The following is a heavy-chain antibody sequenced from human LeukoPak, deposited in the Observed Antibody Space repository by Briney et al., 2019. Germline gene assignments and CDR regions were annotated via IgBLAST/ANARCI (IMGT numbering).Heavy chain of an antibody. CDR2: IYSGGST. Sequence: PGGSLRLSCAASGFTFSSYEMNWVRQAPGKGLEWVSFIYSGGSTHYADSVKGRFTISRDNSKNTLYLQMNSLRAEDTAVYYCARALTTVVTPSYWGQGTLVTVSS. D-gene: IGHD4-23*01. CDR1: GFTFSSYE. J-gene: IGHJ4*02. CDR3: ARALTTVVTPSY. V-gene: IGHV3-53*01.